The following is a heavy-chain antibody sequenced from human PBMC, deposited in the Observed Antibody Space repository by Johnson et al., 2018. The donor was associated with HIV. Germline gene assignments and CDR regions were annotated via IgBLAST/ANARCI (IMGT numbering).Heavy chain of an antibody. CDR1: GFTFSSYG. Sequence: QVQLVESGGGVVQPGRSLRLSCAASGFTFSSYGMHWVRQAPGKGLEWVAVISYDGSNKYYADSVKGRFTISRDNAKNSLFLQMNSLRAGDTALYYCVSVVRMPFSSDWKALHIWGQGTLVSVSS. D-gene: IGHD6-19*01. J-gene: IGHJ3*02. CDR2: ISYDGSNK. CDR3: VSVVRMPFSSDWKALHI. V-gene: IGHV3-30*19.